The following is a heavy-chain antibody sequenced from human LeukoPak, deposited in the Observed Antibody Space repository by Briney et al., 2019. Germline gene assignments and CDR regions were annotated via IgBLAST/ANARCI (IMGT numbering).Heavy chain of an antibody. CDR3: ARLHRN. Sequence: PSETLSLTCAVYGGSFSGYYWSWIRQPPRKGLEWIGEINHSGSTNYNPSLKSRVTISVDTSKNQFSLKLSSVTAADTAVYYCARLHRNWGQGTLVTVSS. CDR2: INHSGST. V-gene: IGHV4-34*01. CDR1: GGSFSGYY. J-gene: IGHJ4*02.